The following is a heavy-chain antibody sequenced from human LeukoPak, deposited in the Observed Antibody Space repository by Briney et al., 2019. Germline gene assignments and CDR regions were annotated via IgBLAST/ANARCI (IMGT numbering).Heavy chain of an antibody. V-gene: IGHV3-30-3*01. Sequence: GGSLRLSCAASGFTFSSYAMHWVRQAPGKGLEWVAVISYDGSNKYYADSVKGRFTISRDNSKNTLYLQMNSLRAEDTAVYYCARRPAGTALSWFDPWGQGTLVTVSS. CDR2: ISYDGSNK. CDR1: GFTFSSYA. J-gene: IGHJ5*02. CDR3: ARRPAGTALSWFDP. D-gene: IGHD6-13*01.